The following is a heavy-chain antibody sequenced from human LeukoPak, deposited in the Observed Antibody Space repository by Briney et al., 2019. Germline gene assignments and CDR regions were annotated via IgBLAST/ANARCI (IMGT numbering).Heavy chain of an antibody. J-gene: IGHJ4*02. CDR1: GGSISSSNW. V-gene: IGHV4-4*02. CDR3: ARAILYYDSSGYIDY. CDR2: IYYSGST. D-gene: IGHD3-22*01. Sequence: SETLSLTCAVSGGSISSSNWWSWVRQPLGKGLEWIGSIYYSGSTYYNPSLKSRVTISVDTSKNQFSLKLTSVTAADTALYYCARAILYYDSSGYIDYWGQGTLVTVSS.